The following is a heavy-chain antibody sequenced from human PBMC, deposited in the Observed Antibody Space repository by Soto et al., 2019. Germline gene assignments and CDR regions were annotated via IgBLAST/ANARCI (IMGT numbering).Heavy chain of an antibody. Sequence: GASVKVSCKTSGGTFSSHAINWVRQAPGQGLEWMGGIIPMFGTTNYAQKFKGRVTISAGESTSTAYMELSSLRSEDAAVYYCARAAIHGSSWYFWFDPWGQGTLVTVSS. V-gene: IGHV1-69*13. D-gene: IGHD6-13*01. CDR2: IIPMFGTT. J-gene: IGHJ5*02. CDR1: GGTFSSHA. CDR3: ARAAIHGSSWYFWFDP.